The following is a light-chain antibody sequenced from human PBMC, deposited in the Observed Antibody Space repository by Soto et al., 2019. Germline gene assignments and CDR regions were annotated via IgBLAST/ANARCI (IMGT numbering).Light chain of an antibody. J-gene: IGKJ5*01. Sequence: EIVLTQSPGTLSLSPGEGATLSCRASQSVNRNYLGWYQQKPGQAPRLPIYDASNRATGIPDRFSGSGSGTDFTLFINRLEPDDFAVYYCQQYGSSPVTFGQGTRL. V-gene: IGKV3-20*01. CDR2: DAS. CDR3: QQYGSSPVT. CDR1: QSVNRNY.